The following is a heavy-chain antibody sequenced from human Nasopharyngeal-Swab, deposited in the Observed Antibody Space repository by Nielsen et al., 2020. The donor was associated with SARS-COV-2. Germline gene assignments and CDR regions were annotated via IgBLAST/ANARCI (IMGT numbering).Heavy chain of an antibody. Sequence: ASVKVSCKASGYTFTGYYMHWVRQAPGQGLEWMGRINPNSGGTNYAQKFQGRVTMTRDTSISTAYMELSRLRSDDTAVYYCARDRGYSDIFDGMDVWGQGTTVTVSS. D-gene: IGHD3-9*01. CDR1: GYTFTGYY. J-gene: IGHJ6*02. CDR2: INPNSGGT. CDR3: ARDRGYSDIFDGMDV. V-gene: IGHV1-2*06.